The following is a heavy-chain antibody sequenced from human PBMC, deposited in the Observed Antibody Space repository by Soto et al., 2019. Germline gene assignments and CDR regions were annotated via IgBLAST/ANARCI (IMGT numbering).Heavy chain of an antibody. D-gene: IGHD3-22*01. V-gene: IGHV1-24*01. J-gene: IGHJ4*02. Sequence: ASVKFSCKVSGYTLTELSMHWLRQAPGKGLEWMGGFDPEDGETIYAQKCQGRVTMTEDTSTDTAYMELSSLRSEDTAVYYCATHQRGYLYYYDSSGYSSNFDYWGQGTLVTVSS. CDR3: ATHQRGYLYYYDSSGYSSNFDY. CDR1: GYTLTELS. CDR2: FDPEDGET.